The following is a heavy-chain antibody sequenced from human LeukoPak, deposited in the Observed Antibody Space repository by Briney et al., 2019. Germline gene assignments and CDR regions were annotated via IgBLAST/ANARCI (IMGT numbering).Heavy chain of an antibody. Sequence: AGGALRLSCAASGFTFSSYGMHWVRQAPGKGLEWVAVISYDGSNKYYADSVKGRFTISRDNSKNTLYLQMNSLRAEDTVVYYCAKLRWLQFYLFLAYDYYYYYGMDVWGQGTTVTVSS. J-gene: IGHJ6*02. CDR3: AKLRWLQFYLFLAYDYYYYYGMDV. D-gene: IGHD5-24*01. CDR1: GFTFSSYG. CDR2: ISYDGSNK. V-gene: IGHV3-30*18.